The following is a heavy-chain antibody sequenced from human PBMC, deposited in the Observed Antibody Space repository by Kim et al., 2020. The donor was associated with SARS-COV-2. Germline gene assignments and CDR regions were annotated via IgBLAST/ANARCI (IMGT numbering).Heavy chain of an antibody. V-gene: IGHV4-61*01. CDR2: IYYSGST. Sequence: ETLSLTCTVSGGSVSSGSYYWSWIRQPPGKGLEWIGYIYYSGSTNYNPSLKSRVTISVDTSKNQFSLKLSSVTAADTAVYYCARTFTFYYGSGSYYNLRYYYYMDVWGKGTTVTVSS. CDR3: ARTFTFYYGSGSYYNLRYYYYMDV. CDR1: GGSVSSGSYY. J-gene: IGHJ6*03. D-gene: IGHD3-10*01.